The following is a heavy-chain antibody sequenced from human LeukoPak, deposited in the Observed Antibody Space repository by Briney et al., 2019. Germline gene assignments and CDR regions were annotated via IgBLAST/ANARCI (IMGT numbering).Heavy chain of an antibody. CDR1: GYSINNYW. Sequence: GESLKISCQGSGYSINNYWIGWVRQMPGKGLEWMGIIRPMNSDVRYSPSFQGQVAISADRSINTAYLQWSSLTASDTAMYYCASRPFETTVVPWDFYWGQGTQVTVSS. CDR3: ASRPFETTVVPWDFY. CDR2: IRPMNSDV. V-gene: IGHV5-51*01. D-gene: IGHD4-17*01. J-gene: IGHJ4*02.